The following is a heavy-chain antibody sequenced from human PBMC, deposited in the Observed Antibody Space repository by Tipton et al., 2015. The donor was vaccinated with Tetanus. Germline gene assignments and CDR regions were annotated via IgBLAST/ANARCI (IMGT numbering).Heavy chain of an antibody. Sequence: SLRLSCAASGFTFSNYAMAWVRQAPGKGLEWVSGISVRGSHTYYADPVKGRFSISRDNSKNTVYLQMNSLRDEDTAVYYCARANYDFPKKGPFDSWGQGALVIVSS. CDR3: ARANYDFPKKGPFDS. J-gene: IGHJ4*02. CDR2: ISVRGSHT. V-gene: IGHV3-23*01. D-gene: IGHD3-3*01. CDR1: GFTFSNYA.